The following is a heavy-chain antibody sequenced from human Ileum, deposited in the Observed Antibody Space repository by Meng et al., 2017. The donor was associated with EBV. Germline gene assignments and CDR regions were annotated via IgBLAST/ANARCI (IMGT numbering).Heavy chain of an antibody. D-gene: IGHD3-22*01. CDR3: ASDYYYVSSPTPDY. CDR2: IYHSGAT. V-gene: IGHV4-4*02. J-gene: IGHJ4*02. CDR1: GGSVNGHPW. Sequence: VPLQVSGALRWTPSGTVSLTCTVSGGSVNGHPWWSWVRQLPCDVLEWIGQIYHSGATNYNPSLKSRVTISVDTSKNQFSLKLSSVTAADTAVYYCASDYYYVSSPTPDYWGQGTLVTVSS.